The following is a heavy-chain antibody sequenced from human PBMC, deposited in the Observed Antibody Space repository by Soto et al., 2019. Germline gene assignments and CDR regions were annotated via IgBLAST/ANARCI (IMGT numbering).Heavy chain of an antibody. CDR2: LIPIFGTA. Sequence: SVKVSCNASGGTFSSYAISWVRPAPGQGLEWMGGLIPIFGTANYAQKFQGRVTITADESTSTAYMELSSLRSEDTAVYYCARDSVPDTAMVDFDYGGQGSLVTVSS. V-gene: IGHV1-69*13. J-gene: IGHJ4*02. CDR3: ARDSVPDTAMVDFDY. CDR1: GGTFSSYA. D-gene: IGHD5-18*01.